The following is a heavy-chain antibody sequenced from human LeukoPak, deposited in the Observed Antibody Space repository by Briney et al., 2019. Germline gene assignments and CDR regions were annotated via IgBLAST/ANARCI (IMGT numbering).Heavy chain of an antibody. V-gene: IGHV4-61*02. J-gene: IGHJ4*02. CDR1: GGSISSGSYY. Sequence: SQTLSLTCTVSGGSISSGSYYWSCIRQPAGKGLECIGRIYTSGSTNYNPSLKSRVTISVDTSKNQFSLKLSSVTAADTAVYYCARAPRVGWLLLIDYWGQGTLVTVSS. CDR3: ARAPRVGWLLLIDY. D-gene: IGHD3-3*01. CDR2: IYTSGST.